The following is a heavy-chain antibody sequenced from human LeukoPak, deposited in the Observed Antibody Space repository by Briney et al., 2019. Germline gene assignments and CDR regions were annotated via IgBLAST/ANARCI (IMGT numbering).Heavy chain of an antibody. D-gene: IGHD3-10*01. Sequence: SETLSLTCAVYGGSFSGYYWSWIRQPPGKGLEWIGEINHSGSTNYNPSLKSRVTISVDTSKNQFSLKLSSVTAADTAVYYCARHRHLVSFENYYGSGGIGYWGQGTLVTVSS. J-gene: IGHJ4*02. CDR3: ARHRHLVSFENYYGSGGIGY. CDR2: INHSGST. CDR1: GGSFSGYY. V-gene: IGHV4-34*01.